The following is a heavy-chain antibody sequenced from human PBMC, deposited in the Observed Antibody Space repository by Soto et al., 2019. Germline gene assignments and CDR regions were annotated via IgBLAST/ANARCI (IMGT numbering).Heavy chain of an antibody. D-gene: IGHD3-10*01. CDR1: GGPIKTGDYY. J-gene: IGHJ4*02. Sequence: QVQLKESGPGLVKPSETLSLTCYVSGGPIKTGDYYWNWIRQPPGKGLEWIGYVFYSGATNYSPSLKSRAAISMDTSKNQFSLSLTSVTAADTAVYYCARAGFSYGHLLFWGPGIRVTVST. V-gene: IGHV4-30-4*01. CDR3: ARAGFSYGHLLF. CDR2: VFYSGAT.